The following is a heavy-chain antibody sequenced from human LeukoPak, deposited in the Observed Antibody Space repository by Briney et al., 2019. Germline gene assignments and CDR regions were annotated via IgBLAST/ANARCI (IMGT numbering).Heavy chain of an antibody. V-gene: IGHV3-66*01. Sequence: GGSLRLSCAASGFTVSSDYMSWVRQAPGKGLEWVSVIYSGGSTFYAVSVKGRFTISKDNSKNTLYLQMNSLRAEDTAVYYCAREWSGSYYDPSGQKTINYFDSWGQGTLVTVSS. J-gene: IGHJ4*02. D-gene: IGHD3-22*01. CDR2: IYSGGST. CDR3: AREWSGSYYDPSGQKTINYFDS. CDR1: GFTVSSDY.